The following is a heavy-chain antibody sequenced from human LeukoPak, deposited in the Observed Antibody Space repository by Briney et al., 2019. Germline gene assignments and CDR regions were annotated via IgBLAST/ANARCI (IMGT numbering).Heavy chain of an antibody. Sequence: GGSLRLSCAASGFTVSSNYMSWVRQAPGKGLEWVSVIYSGGSTYYADSGKGRFTISRDQSKNTRYLQMNSLRAEDTAVYYCARMFDYGGLRGWFDPWGQGTLVTVSS. CDR3: ARMFDYGGLRGWFDP. V-gene: IGHV3-53*01. D-gene: IGHD4-23*01. J-gene: IGHJ5*02. CDR1: GFTVSSNY. CDR2: IYSGGST.